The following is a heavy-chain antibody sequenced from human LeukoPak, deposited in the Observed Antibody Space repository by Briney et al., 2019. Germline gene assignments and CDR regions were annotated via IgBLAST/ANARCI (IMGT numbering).Heavy chain of an antibody. CDR3: ARVRQTREYYFDY. J-gene: IGHJ4*02. V-gene: IGHV4-39*07. CDR2: IYYSGST. D-gene: IGHD4-23*01. CDR1: GGSISSSSYY. Sequence: SETLSLTCTVSGGSISSSSYYRGWIRQPPGKGLEWIGSIYYSGSTYYNPSLKSRVTISVDTSKNQFSLKLSSVTAADTAVYYCARVRQTREYYFDYWGQGTLVTVSS.